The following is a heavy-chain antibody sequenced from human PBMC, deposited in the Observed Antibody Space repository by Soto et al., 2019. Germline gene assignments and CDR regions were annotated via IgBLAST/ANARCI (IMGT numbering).Heavy chain of an antibody. D-gene: IGHD4-17*01. Sequence: EVQLVESGGGLVQPGGSLRLSCSASGFTFSSYAMHWVRQAPGKGLEYVSAISSNGGSTYYADSVKGRFTISRDNSKNTLYLQLSSLRAEDTAVYYCVKDFYDSGDYGDAFDIWGQGTMVTVSS. CDR3: VKDFYDSGDYGDAFDI. V-gene: IGHV3-64D*08. CDR2: ISSNGGST. CDR1: GFTFSSYA. J-gene: IGHJ3*02.